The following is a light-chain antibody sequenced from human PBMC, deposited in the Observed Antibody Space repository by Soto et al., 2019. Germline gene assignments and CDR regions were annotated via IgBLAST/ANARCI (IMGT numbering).Light chain of an antibody. CDR1: SSDIGGYNY. CDR3: SSYGGSNNVL. CDR2: EVT. Sequence: QSVLTQPPSASGSPGQSVTISCTGTSSDIGGYNYVSWYQQHPGKAPRLIIYEVTKRPSGVPDRFSGSKSGNTASLTVSGLQAEDEADYYCSSYGGSNNVLFGGGTQLTVL. V-gene: IGLV2-8*01. J-gene: IGLJ2*01.